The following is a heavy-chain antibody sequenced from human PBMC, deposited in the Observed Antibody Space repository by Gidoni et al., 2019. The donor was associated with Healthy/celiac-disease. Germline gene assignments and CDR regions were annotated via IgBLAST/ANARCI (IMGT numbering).Heavy chain of an antibody. D-gene: IGHD3-22*01. CDR3: ARDGGSSGYNWFDP. J-gene: IGHJ5*02. CDR1: GFTVSSNY. CDR2: IYSGGST. Sequence: EVQLVESGGGLVQPGGSLRLSCAASGFTVSSNYMSWVRQAPGKGLEWCSVIYSGGSTYYADSVKGRFTISRHNSKNTLYLQMNSLRAEDTAVYYCARDGGSSGYNWFDPWGQGTLVTVSS. V-gene: IGHV3-53*04.